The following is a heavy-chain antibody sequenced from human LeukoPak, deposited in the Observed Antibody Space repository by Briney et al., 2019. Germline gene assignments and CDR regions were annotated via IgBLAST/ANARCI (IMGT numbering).Heavy chain of an antibody. V-gene: IGHV3-23*01. Sequence: PGGSPRLSCAASGFTFSSYAMSWVRQAPGKGLEWVSAISGSGGSTYYADSVKGRFTISRDNSKNTLYLQMNSLRAEDTAVYYCAKDPHDATTLGDYWGQGTLVTVSS. CDR3: AKDPHDATTLGDY. CDR1: GFTFSSYA. D-gene: IGHD2-15*01. J-gene: IGHJ4*02. CDR2: ISGSGGST.